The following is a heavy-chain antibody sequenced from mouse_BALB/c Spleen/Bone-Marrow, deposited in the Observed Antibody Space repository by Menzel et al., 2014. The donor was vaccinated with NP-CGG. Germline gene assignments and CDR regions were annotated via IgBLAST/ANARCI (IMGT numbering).Heavy chain of an antibody. D-gene: IGHD2-2*01. J-gene: IGHJ3*01. Sequence: VQGVESGGGLVQPGGSLNLSCAASGFTFTTYAISVVRQFPEKWLACFASLFGGGRPYYPDNLKGRFTISRDNARNILYLQMSSLRSEDTAMYSCAREGDGYDPAWFAYWGQGTLVTV. CDR3: AREGDGYDPAWFAY. V-gene: IGHV5-6-5*01. CDR2: LFGGGRP. CDR1: GFTFTTYA.